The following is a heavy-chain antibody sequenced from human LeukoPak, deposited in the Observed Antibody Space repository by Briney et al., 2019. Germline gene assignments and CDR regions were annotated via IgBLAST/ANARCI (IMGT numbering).Heavy chain of an antibody. Sequence: ASVKVSCKASGHTFTGYYMHWVRQAPGQGLEWMGWINPNSGGANYAQKFQGRVTMTRDTSISTAYMELSRLTSDDTAVYYCARVSARYSSLLGRYYYYYMDVWGKGTTVTVSS. J-gene: IGHJ6*03. CDR2: INPNSGGA. V-gene: IGHV1-2*02. D-gene: IGHD6-19*01. CDR3: ARVSARYSSLLGRYYYYYMDV. CDR1: GHTFTGYY.